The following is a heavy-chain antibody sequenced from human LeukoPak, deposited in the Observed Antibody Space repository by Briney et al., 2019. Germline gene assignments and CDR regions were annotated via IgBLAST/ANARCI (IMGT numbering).Heavy chain of an antibody. CDR1: GFIFNTNG. V-gene: IGHV3-23*01. CDR2: ISGGDEST. Sequence: GGCLRLSCAISGFIFNTNGMNWVCQSPGKGLEWLATISGGDESTYYADSVKGRFAISRDNSKNTVFLHMNSLRVEDTAVYYCARGVYWSLDYWGQGTLVTVSS. CDR3: ARGVYWSLDY. J-gene: IGHJ4*02. D-gene: IGHD1-1*01.